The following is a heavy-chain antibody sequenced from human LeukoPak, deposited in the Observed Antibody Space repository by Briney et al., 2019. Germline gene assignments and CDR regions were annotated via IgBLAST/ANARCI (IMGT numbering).Heavy chain of an antibody. D-gene: IGHD6-13*01. J-gene: IGHJ4*02. V-gene: IGHV4-61*01. Sequence: SETLSLTCTVSGGSVSSGSYYWSWIRQPPGKGLEWIGYIYYSGSTNYNPSLKSRVTISVDTSKNQFSLKLSSVTAADTAVYYCAREALSSPIDYWGQGTLVTVSS. CDR3: AREALSSPIDY. CDR1: GGSVSSGSYY. CDR2: IYYSGST.